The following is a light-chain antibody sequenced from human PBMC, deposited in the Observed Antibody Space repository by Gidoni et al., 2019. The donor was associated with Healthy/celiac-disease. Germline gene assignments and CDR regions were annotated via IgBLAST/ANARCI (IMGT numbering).Light chain of an antibody. V-gene: IGKV4-1*01. Sequence: DIVMTQSPDSLALSLGERATINCKSSQSVVYSSNNKNYLAWYQQKPGQPPKLLIYWASTRESGVPDRFSGSGSGTDFTLTISSLQAEDVAVYYCQQYYSTPPLTFGGGTKVEIK. CDR3: QQYYSTPPLT. J-gene: IGKJ4*01. CDR1: QSVVYSSNNKNY. CDR2: WAS.